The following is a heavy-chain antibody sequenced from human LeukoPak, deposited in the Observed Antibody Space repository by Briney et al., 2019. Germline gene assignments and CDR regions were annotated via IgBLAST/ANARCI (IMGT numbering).Heavy chain of an antibody. D-gene: IGHD2-15*01. Sequence: GGSLRLSCAASGFTFSSSSMNWVRQAPGKGLEWVSSISSSSNYIYYTDSLKGRFTISRDNAKNSLYLQVNSLRAEDTAVYYCARDLRYRTQVATPVWGQGPRVTV. J-gene: IGHJ6*02. CDR3: ARDLRYRTQVATPV. CDR2: ISSSSNYI. CDR1: GFTFSSSS. V-gene: IGHV3-21*01.